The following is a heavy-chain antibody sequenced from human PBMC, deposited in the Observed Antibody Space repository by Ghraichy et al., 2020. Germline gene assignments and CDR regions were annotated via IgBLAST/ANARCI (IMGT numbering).Heavy chain of an antibody. CDR2: ISGSGGST. CDR3: AKDPFSYDYIWGSYRRSTHKFDY. Sequence: GGSLRLSCAASGFTFSSYAMSWVRQAPGKGLEWVSAISGSGGSTYYADSVKGRFTISRDNSKNTLYLQMNSLRAEDTAVYYCAKDPFSYDYIWGSYRRSTHKFDYWGQGTLVTVSS. D-gene: IGHD3-16*02. V-gene: IGHV3-23*01. CDR1: GFTFSSYA. J-gene: IGHJ4*02.